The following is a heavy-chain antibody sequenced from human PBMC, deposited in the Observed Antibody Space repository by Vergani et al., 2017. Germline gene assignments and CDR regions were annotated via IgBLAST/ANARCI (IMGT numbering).Heavy chain of an antibody. Sequence: QVQLQQSGPGLVKPSQTLSLTCAISGDSVSSNSAAWNWIRQSPSRGLEWLGRTYYRSKWYNDYAVSVKSRITINPDTSKTQFSLQLNSVTPEDTAVYYCARERGTTVTPAEDYYFDYWGQGTLVTVSS. D-gene: IGHD4-11*01. CDR3: ARERGTTVTPAEDYYFDY. V-gene: IGHV6-1*01. CDR2: TYYRSKWYN. J-gene: IGHJ4*02. CDR1: GDSVSSNSAA.